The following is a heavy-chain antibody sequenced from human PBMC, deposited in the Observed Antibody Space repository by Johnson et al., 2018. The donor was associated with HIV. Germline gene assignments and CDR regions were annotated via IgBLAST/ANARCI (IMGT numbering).Heavy chain of an antibody. CDR2: ISWNSGSNK. Sequence: EVQLVESGGGVVQPGRSLRLSCAASGFTFDDYAMHWVRQTPGKGLEWVSGISWNSGSNKYYADSVKGRFTISRDNSKNTLFLQMNSLRAEDTAVYYCAKGGCGGDCYSPYLFDIWGQGTMVTVSS. D-gene: IGHD2-21*01. CDR3: AKGGCGGDCYSPYLFDI. CDR1: GFTFDDYA. V-gene: IGHV3-9*01. J-gene: IGHJ3*02.